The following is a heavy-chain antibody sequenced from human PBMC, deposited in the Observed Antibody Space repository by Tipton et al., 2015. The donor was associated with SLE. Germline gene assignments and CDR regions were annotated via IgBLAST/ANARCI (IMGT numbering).Heavy chain of an antibody. D-gene: IGHD1-1*01. CDR1: GGSISSYY. V-gene: IGHV4-59*12. J-gene: IGHJ6*02. Sequence: TLSLTCTVSGGSISSYYWSWIRQPPGKGLEWIGYIYHSGSTYYNPSLKSRVTISVDRSKNQFSLKLSSVTAADTAVYYCARGDWNDFYYYGMDVWGQGTRVTVSS. CDR3: ARGDWNDFYYYGMDV. CDR2: IYHSGST.